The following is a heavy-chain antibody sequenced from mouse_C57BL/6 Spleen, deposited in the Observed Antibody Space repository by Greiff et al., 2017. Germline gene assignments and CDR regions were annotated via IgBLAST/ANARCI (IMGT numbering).Heavy chain of an antibody. D-gene: IGHD2-3*01. J-gene: IGHJ1*03. Sequence: QVQLQQSGAELVKPGASVKISCKASGYAFSSYWMNWVKQRPGKGLEWIGQIYPGDGDTNYNGKFKGKATLTADKSSSTAYMQLSSLTSEDSAVYFCARRDYDGYYSYWYFDVWGTGTTVTVSS. CDR2: IYPGDGDT. CDR3: ARRDYDGYYSYWYFDV. V-gene: IGHV1-80*01. CDR1: GYAFSSYW.